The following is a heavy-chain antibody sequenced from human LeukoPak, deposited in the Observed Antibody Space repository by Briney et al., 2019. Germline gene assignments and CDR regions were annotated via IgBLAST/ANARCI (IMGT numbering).Heavy chain of an antibody. V-gene: IGHV4-59*08. CDR2: IYYSGST. D-gene: IGHD3-16*01. J-gene: IGHJ4*02. CDR1: GGSISSYY. CDR3: ARHEGGYYFDY. Sequence: SENLSLTCTVSGGSISSYYWSWIRQPPGKGLEWIGYIYYSGSTNYNPSLKSRVTISVDTSKNQFSLKLSSVTAADTAVYYCARHEGGYYFDYWGQGTLVTVSS.